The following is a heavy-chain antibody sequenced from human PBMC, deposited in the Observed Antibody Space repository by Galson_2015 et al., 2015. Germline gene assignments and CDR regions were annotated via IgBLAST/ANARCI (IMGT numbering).Heavy chain of an antibody. Sequence: SLRLSCAASGFTFSSYAMSWVRQAPGKGLEWVSAISGSGGSTYYADSVKGRFTISRDNSKNTLYLQMNSLRAEDTAVYYCAKGGQPPLLWYMDVWGKGTTVTVSS. CDR1: GFTFSSYA. V-gene: IGHV3-23*01. J-gene: IGHJ6*03. CDR3: AKGGQPPLLWYMDV. D-gene: IGHD1-26*01. CDR2: ISGSGGST.